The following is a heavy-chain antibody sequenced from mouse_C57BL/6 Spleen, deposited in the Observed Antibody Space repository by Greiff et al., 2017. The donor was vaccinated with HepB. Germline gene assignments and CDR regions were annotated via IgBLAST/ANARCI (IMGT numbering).Heavy chain of an antibody. Sequence: EVQLVESGGGLVKPGGSLKLSCAASGFTFSSYAMSWVRQTPEKRLEWVATISDGGSYTYYPDNVKGRFTISRDNAKNNLYLQMSHLKSEDTAMYYCARDRGKAFDYWGQGTTLTVSS. D-gene: IGHD2-1*01. CDR3: ARDRGKAFDY. J-gene: IGHJ2*01. CDR2: ISDGGSYT. V-gene: IGHV5-4*01. CDR1: GFTFSSYA.